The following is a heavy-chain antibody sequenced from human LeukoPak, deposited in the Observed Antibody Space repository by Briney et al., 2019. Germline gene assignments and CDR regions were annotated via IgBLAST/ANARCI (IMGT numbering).Heavy chain of an antibody. J-gene: IGHJ6*04. CDR3: ARDRGDGPRSSYGMAA. CDR1: GYTFTGYY. D-gene: IGHD2-21*01. CDR2: INTDSGGT. V-gene: IGHV1-2*02. Sequence: ASVKVSCKASGYTFTGYYMHWVRQAPGQGLEWKGWINTDSGGTNYAQKFQGRVTMTRDTSISTAYRALRRVRSDPTAVYHCARDRGDGPRSSYGMAAWGKGTTATVSS.